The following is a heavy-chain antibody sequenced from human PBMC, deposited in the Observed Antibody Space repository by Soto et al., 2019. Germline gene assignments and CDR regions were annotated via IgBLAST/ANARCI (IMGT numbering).Heavy chain of an antibody. CDR3: AREISPYSSGWQRGYFDY. V-gene: IGHV3-30-3*01. CDR2: ISYDGSNK. D-gene: IGHD6-19*01. J-gene: IGHJ4*01. CDR1: GFTFSSYA. Sequence: QVQLVESGGGVVQPGRSLRLSCAASGFTFSSYAMHWVRQAPGKGLEWVAVISYDGSNKYYADSVKGRFTISRDNAKNTLYLQMNSLRAEDTAVYYCAREISPYSSGWQRGYFDYWGHGTLVTVSS.